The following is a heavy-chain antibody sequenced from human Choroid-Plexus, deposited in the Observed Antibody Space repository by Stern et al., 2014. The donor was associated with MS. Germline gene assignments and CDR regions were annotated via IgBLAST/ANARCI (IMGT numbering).Heavy chain of an antibody. Sequence: QVQLVQSGSEVKKPGASVGVSCKASGYTFTSYFINWVRQAPGQGLEWMGILNPAGGNTDYAQKFQGRVAMTRDTSTSTVYMELSNLRSEDTAVYYCALIQPNPPYDYVLDVWGQGTTVTVSS. J-gene: IGHJ6*02. CDR3: ALIQPNPPYDYVLDV. D-gene: IGHD5-18*01. CDR2: LNPAGGNT. CDR1: GYTFTSYF. V-gene: IGHV1-46*01.